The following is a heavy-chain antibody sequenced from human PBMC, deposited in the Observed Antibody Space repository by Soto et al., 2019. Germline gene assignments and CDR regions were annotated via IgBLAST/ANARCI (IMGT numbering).Heavy chain of an antibody. Sequence: PGGSLRLSCAASGFTFSYYYMSWIRQAPGKGLEWDSYLCISRSPLSYAESVKCGLSISRDNAKNSLYLQKKRLRAEETAVYSLRTGILQFLEWLSGPMDVLAQGTT. D-gene: IGHD3-3*01. V-gene: IGHV3-11*01. CDR2: LCISRSPL. CDR1: GFTFSYYY. CDR3: RTGILQFLEWLSGPMDV. J-gene: IGHJ6*02.